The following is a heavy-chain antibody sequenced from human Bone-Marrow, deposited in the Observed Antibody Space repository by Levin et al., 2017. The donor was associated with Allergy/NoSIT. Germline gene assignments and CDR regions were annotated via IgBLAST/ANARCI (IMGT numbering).Heavy chain of an antibody. J-gene: IGHJ3*02. D-gene: IGHD2-2*01. CDR3: AKDTAWSVVVGFDI. CDR2: ISWNSGSI. CDR1: GFTFDDYA. V-gene: IGHV3-9*01. Sequence: GGSLRLSCAASGFTFDDYAMHWVRQAPGKGLEWVSGISWNSGSIGYADSVKGRFTISRDNAKNSLYLQMNSLRAEDTALYYCAKDTAWSVVVGFDIWGQGTMVTVSS.